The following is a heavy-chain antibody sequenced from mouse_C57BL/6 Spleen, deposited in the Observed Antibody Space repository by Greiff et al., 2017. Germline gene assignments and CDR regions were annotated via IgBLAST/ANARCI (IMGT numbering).Heavy chain of an antibody. CDR2: IDPSDSYT. V-gene: IGHV1-69*01. CDR1: GYTFTSYW. D-gene: IGHD2-1*01. Sequence: VQLQQPGAELVMPGASVKLSCKASGYTFTSYWMHWVKQRPGQGLEWIGEIDPSDSYTNYNQKFKGKSTLTVDKSSSTAYMQLSSLTSEDAAVYYCARGGGNYEGTLYWGQGTTRTVSS. J-gene: IGHJ2*01. CDR3: ARGGGNYEGTLY.